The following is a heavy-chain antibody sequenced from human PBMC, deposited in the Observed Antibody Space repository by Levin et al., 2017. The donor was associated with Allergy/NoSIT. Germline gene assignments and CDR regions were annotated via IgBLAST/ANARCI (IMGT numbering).Heavy chain of an antibody. D-gene: IGHD3-3*01. CDR2: ISYDGSNK. J-gene: IGHJ4*02. CDR3: AKDLGRIMIFGVADLFDY. V-gene: IGHV3-30*18. Sequence: GGSLRLSCAGSGFTFSSYGMHWVRQAPDKGLEWVAVISYDGSNKYYADSVKGRFTISRDNSKNTLYLQMNSLRAEDTAVYYCAKDLGRIMIFGVADLFDYWGQGTLVTVSS. CDR1: GFTFSSYG.